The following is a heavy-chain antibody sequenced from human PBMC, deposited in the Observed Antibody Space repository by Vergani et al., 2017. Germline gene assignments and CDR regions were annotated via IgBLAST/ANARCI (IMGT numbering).Heavy chain of an antibody. Sequence: QVQLVESGGGLVKPGGSLRLSCAASGFTFSDYYMSWIRQAPGKGLEWVSYISSSSSYTNYADSVKGRFTISRDNAKNSLYLQMNSLRAEDTAVYYCARADLSSIAARLGAFDIWGQGTMVTVSS. J-gene: IGHJ3*02. D-gene: IGHD6-6*01. CDR2: ISSSSSYT. CDR1: GFTFSDYY. CDR3: ARADLSSIAARLGAFDI. V-gene: IGHV3-11*06.